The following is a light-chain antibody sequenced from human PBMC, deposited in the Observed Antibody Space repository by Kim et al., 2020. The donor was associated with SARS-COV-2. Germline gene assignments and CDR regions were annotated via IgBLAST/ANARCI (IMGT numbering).Light chain of an antibody. CDR2: DAS. CDR3: HQYSDLPVT. CDR1: QDINTY. Sequence: DIQMTQSPSSLSASVGDRVTITCQASQDINTYLNWYQQKPGKAPDLLISDASNLEEGVASRFSGSGSGTDFTLTISSLQPEDLATYYCHQYSDLPVTFGGGTKLEIK. J-gene: IGKJ4*01. V-gene: IGKV1-33*01.